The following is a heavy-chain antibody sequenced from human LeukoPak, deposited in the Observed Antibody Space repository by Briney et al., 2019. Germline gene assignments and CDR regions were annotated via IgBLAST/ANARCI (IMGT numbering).Heavy chain of an antibody. CDR1: GFTFSSYA. V-gene: IGHV3-23*01. D-gene: IGHD2-15*01. CDR3: AKETVVVVAATPDAFDI. Sequence: GGSLRLSCTASGFTFSSYAMSWVRQAPGKGLEWVAGISGSGGSTHYADSVKDRFTISRDNSKNTLYLQMNSLRAEDTAVYYCAKETVVVVAATPDAFDIWGQGTMVTVSS. CDR2: ISGSGGST. J-gene: IGHJ3*02.